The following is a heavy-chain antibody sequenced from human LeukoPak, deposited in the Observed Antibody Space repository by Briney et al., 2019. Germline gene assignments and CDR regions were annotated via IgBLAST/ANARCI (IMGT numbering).Heavy chain of an antibody. V-gene: IGHV3-43*02. D-gene: IGHD6-19*01. Sequence: GGSLRLSCAAPGFIFDNYAIHWVRQAPGRGLEWVSLISGDGGSTFYADSVRGRFTISRDNTRKSLSLQMSSLRSEDTALYYCARESETSGWYDYWGQGTLVTVSS. CDR2: ISGDGGST. CDR3: ARESETSGWYDY. CDR1: GFIFDNYA. J-gene: IGHJ4*02.